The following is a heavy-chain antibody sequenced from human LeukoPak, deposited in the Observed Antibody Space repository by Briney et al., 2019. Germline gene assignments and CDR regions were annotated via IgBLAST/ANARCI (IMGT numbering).Heavy chain of an antibody. CDR2: ISAYNGNT. CDR1: GYTFTSYG. Sequence: ASVKVSCKASGYTFTSYGISWVRQAPGQGLEWMGWISAYNGNTNYAQKLQGRVTMTTDTSTSTAYMELRSLRSDDTAVYYCARDAADIVVVPAAVDYWGQGTLVTVSS. D-gene: IGHD2-2*01. CDR3: ARDAADIVVVPAAVDY. V-gene: IGHV1-18*01. J-gene: IGHJ4*02.